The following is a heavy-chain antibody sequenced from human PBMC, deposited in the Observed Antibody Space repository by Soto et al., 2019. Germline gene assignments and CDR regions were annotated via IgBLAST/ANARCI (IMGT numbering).Heavy chain of an antibody. D-gene: IGHD6-13*01. CDR3: AKTIESIAAAGYYFDY. CDR1: GFTFSSYA. CDR2: ISGSGGST. J-gene: IGHJ4*02. Sequence: EVQLLESGGGLVQPGGSLRLACAASGFTFSSYAMSWVRQAPGKGLEWVSAISGSGGSTYYADSVKGRFTISGDNSKNTLYLQMNSLRAEDTAVYYCAKTIESIAAAGYYFDYWGQGTLVTVSS. V-gene: IGHV3-23*01.